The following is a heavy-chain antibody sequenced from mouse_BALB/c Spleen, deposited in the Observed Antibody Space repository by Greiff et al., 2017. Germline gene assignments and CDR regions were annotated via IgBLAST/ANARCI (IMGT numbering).Heavy chain of an antibody. CDR1: GYTFTNYW. D-gene: IGHD2-14*01. Sequence: VQLQQSGAELVRPGTSVKISCKASGYTFTNYWLGWVKQRPGHGLEWIGDIYPGGGYTNYNEKFKGKATLTADTSSSTAYMQLSSLTSEDSAVYFCARNYRYPYAMDYWGQGTSVTVSA. J-gene: IGHJ4*01. CDR3: ARNYRYPYAMDY. V-gene: IGHV1-63*02. CDR2: IYPGGGYT.